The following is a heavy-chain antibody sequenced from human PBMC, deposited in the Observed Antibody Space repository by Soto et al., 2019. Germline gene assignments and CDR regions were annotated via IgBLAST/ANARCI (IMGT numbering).Heavy chain of an antibody. Sequence: GGSLRLSCAASGFTFSSYWMSWVRQAPGKGLEWVANIKQDGSEKYYVDSVKGRFTISRDNAKNSLYLQMNSLRAEDTAVYYCAREGGRSGGSCYAPYYYGMDVWGQGTTVTVSS. CDR3: AREGGRSGGSCYAPYYYGMDV. CDR2: IKQDGSEK. D-gene: IGHD2-15*01. V-gene: IGHV3-7*01. CDR1: GFTFSSYW. J-gene: IGHJ6*02.